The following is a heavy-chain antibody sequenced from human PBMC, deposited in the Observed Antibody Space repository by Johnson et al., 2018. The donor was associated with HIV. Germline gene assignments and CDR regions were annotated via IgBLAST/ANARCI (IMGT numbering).Heavy chain of an antibody. CDR1: GFTFSSYG. Sequence: QVQLVESGGGLVQPGGSLRLSCAASGFTFSSYGMHWVRQAPGKGLEWVAFIRYDGSNKFYAASVMGRFTISRDNSKNTLDLQRNSLRAKDTAVYYCARDTWDAFDIWGQGTMVTVSS. CDR3: ARDTWDAFDI. V-gene: IGHV3-30*02. J-gene: IGHJ3*02. CDR2: IRYDGSNK.